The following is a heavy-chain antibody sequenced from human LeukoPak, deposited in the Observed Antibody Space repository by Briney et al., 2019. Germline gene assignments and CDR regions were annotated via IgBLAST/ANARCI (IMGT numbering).Heavy chain of an antibody. D-gene: IGHD4-23*01. Sequence: SETLSLTCAVYGGSFSGYYWSLIRQPPGKGLEWIGEINHSGSTNYNPSLKSRVTISVDTSKNQFSLKLSSVTAADTAVYYCARAPTTVVTSFDYWGQGTLVTVSS. V-gene: IGHV4-34*01. CDR1: GGSFSGYY. J-gene: IGHJ4*02. CDR3: ARAPTTVVTSFDY. CDR2: INHSGST.